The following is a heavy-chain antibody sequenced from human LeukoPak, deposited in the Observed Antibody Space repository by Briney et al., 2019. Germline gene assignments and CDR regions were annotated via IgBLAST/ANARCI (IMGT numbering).Heavy chain of an antibody. CDR1: GFTFSSYA. J-gene: IGHJ6*02. Sequence: GGSLRLSCAASGFTFSSYAMSWVRQAPGKGLEWVSAISGSGGSTYYADSVMGRSTISRDNSKNTLYLQMNSLRAEDTAVYYCARERVVAMTYGMDVWGQGTTVTVSS. D-gene: IGHD3-22*01. V-gene: IGHV3-23*01. CDR2: ISGSGGST. CDR3: ARERVVAMTYGMDV.